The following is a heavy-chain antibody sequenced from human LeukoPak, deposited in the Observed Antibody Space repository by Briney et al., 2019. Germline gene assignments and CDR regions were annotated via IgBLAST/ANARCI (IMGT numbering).Heavy chain of an antibody. Sequence: QPGRSLRLSCTASGFTFGDYAMSWFRQAPGKGLEWVGFIRSKAYGGTTEYAASVKGRFTILRDDSKSIAYLQMNSLKTEDTAVYYCTRVSRVRFLEWLSTDFDYWGQGTLVTVSS. CDR2: IRSKAYGGTT. J-gene: IGHJ4*02. CDR1: GFTFGDYA. CDR3: TRVSRVRFLEWLSTDFDY. D-gene: IGHD3-3*01. V-gene: IGHV3-49*03.